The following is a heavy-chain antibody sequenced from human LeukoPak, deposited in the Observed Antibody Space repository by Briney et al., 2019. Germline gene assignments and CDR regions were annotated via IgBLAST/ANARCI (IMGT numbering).Heavy chain of an antibody. J-gene: IGHJ4*02. Sequence: TASETLSLTCAVSGGSISSGGYYWSWIRQPPGKGLEWIGEINHSGSTNYNPSLKSRVTISVDTSKSQFSLKLSSVTAADTAVYYCARGPVYAYWGQGTLVTVSS. V-gene: IGHV4-34*01. CDR1: GGSISSGGYY. CDR3: ARGPVYAY. CDR2: INHSGST. D-gene: IGHD2-8*01.